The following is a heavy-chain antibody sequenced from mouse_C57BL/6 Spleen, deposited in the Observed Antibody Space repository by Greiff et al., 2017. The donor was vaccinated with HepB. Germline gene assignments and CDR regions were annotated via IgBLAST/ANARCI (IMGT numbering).Heavy chain of an antibody. CDR1: GYTFTSYW. CDR3: ARRRDLYAMDY. Sequence: QVQLQQPGAELVMPGASVKLSCKASGYTFTSYWMHWVKQRPGQGLEWIGEIDPSDSYTNYNQKFKGKSTLTVDKSSSTAYMQLSSLTSEDSAVYYCARRRDLYAMDYWGQGTSVTVSS. J-gene: IGHJ4*01. CDR2: IDPSDSYT. V-gene: IGHV1-69*01.